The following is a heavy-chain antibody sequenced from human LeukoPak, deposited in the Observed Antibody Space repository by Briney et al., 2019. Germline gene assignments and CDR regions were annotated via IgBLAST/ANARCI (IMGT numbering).Heavy chain of an antibody. J-gene: IGHJ6*03. CDR3: AKPVIPSSYQETYYMDV. V-gene: IGHV3-30*02. D-gene: IGHD2-21*01. Sequence: GGSLRLSCAASGFIFSAYGMHWVRRAPGEGLEWVAYIRHDESRTFYADSVKGRFTISRDDSKNTLYLQMHILRAEDTALYYCAKPVIPSSYQETYYMDVWGKGTTVTVS. CDR2: IRHDESRT. CDR1: GFIFSAYG.